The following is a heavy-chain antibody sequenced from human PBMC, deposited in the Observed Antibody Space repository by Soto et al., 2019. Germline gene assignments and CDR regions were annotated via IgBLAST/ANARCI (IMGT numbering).Heavy chain of an antibody. J-gene: IGHJ4*02. D-gene: IGHD6-19*01. CDR2: IGARGVGT. V-gene: IGHV3-23*01. CDR1: GFTFSSSA. Sequence: GGSLRLSCAASGFTFSSSAMSWVRQAPGKGLEWVSGIGARGVGTYYADSVKGRFTVSRDNSKNTLFLQMNSLRAEDTATYYCAKKRSGWYFFDSWGQGTLVTVSS. CDR3: AKKRSGWYFFDS.